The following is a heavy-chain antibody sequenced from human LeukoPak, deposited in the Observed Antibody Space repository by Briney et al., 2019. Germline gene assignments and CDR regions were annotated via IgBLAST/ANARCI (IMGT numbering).Heavy chain of an antibody. D-gene: IGHD3-10*01. CDR3: ARLVRLSNWFDP. CDR1: GYTFTSYD. J-gene: IGHJ5*02. Sequence: GASVKVSCKASGYTFTSYDINWVRQATGQGLEWMGWMNPNSGNTGYAQKFQGRVTMTRNTSISTAYMELSSLRSEDTAVYYCARLVRLSNWFDPWGQGTLVTVSS. CDR2: MNPNSGNT. V-gene: IGHV1-8*01.